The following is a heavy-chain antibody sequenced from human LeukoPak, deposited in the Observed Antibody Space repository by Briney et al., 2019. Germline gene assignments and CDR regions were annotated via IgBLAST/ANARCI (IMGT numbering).Heavy chain of an antibody. D-gene: IGHD6-19*01. CDR1: GGSFSGYY. CDR3: ARQQWLVQDY. J-gene: IGHJ4*02. Sequence: KPSETLSLTCAVYGGSFSGYYWSWIRQPPGKGLEWIGEINHSGSTNYNPSLKSRVTISVDTSKNQFSLKLSSVTAADTAVYYCARQQWLVQDYWGQGTLVTVSS. CDR2: INHSGST. V-gene: IGHV4-34*01.